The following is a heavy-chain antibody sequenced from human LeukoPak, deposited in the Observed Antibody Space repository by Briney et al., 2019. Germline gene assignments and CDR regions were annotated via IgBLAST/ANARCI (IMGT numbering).Heavy chain of an antibody. D-gene: IGHD1-26*01. CDR1: GFTFSSYA. Sequence: PGRSLRLSCAASGFTFSSYAMHWVRQAPGKGLEWVAVISYDGSNKYYADSVKGRFTISRDNSKNTLYLQMNSLRAEDTAVYYCARGVLVGGDYYMDVWGKGTTVTVSS. CDR3: ARGVLVGGDYYMDV. J-gene: IGHJ6*03. CDR2: ISYDGSNK. V-gene: IGHV3-30-3*01.